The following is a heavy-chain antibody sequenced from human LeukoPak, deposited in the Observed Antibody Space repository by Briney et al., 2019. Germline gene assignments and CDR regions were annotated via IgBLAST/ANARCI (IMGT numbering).Heavy chain of an antibody. CDR2: IRYDGSNK. V-gene: IGHV3-30*02. CDR3: AKCDIVVVPAAIRLTGIDY. Sequence: GGSLRLSCAASGFTFSSYAMSWVRQAPGKGLEWVAFIRYDGSNKYYADSVKGRFTISRDNSKNTLYMQMNSLRADDTAVYYCAKCDIVVVPAAIRLTGIDYWGQGTLVTVSS. CDR1: GFTFSSYA. D-gene: IGHD2-2*01. J-gene: IGHJ4*02.